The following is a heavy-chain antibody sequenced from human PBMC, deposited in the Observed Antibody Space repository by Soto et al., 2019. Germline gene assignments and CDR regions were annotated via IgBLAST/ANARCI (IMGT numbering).Heavy chain of an antibody. Sequence: QVQLVQSGAEVKKPGSSVKVSCKASVGTFSSYSINWVRQAPGQGLEWMGEIIPIFGTANYAQKFQGRVTITADESTSTAYMELSRLRSEDTAGYYCARDGGRHSGGIDYWGQGTLVTVSS. V-gene: IGHV1-69*19. CDR2: IIPIFGTA. J-gene: IGHJ4*02. CDR1: VGTFSSYS. D-gene: IGHD1-26*01. CDR3: ARDGGRHSGGIDY.